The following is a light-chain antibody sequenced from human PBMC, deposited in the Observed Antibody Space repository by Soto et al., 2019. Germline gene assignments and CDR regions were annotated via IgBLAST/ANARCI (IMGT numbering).Light chain of an antibody. CDR1: QSVSSY. J-gene: IGKJ1*01. V-gene: IGKV3-11*01. Sequence: EIVLTQSPATLSLSPGERATLSCRASQSVSSYLAWYQQKPGQTPRLLIYDASNRATGIPARFSGSGSGTDFSLTISSLGPEDFAVYYCQQRSDWPRTFGQGTKV. CDR3: QQRSDWPRT. CDR2: DAS.